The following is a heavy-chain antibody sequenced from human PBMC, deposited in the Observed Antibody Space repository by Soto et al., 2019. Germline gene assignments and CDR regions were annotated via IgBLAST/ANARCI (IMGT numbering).Heavy chain of an antibody. V-gene: IGHV3-33*01. CDR2: IWYDGSNQ. Sequence: WGSLRLSCAPSGFTFSTYGMHWVRQAPGKGLEWVAFIWYDGSNQYYEDSVKVRFTISRDNSKNMLYLQMNSLRAEDTAVYYCARALGAFNHASAYFHXWGQATSVTVSX. CDR1: GFTFSTYG. D-gene: IGHD3-16*01. J-gene: IGHJ4*02. CDR3: ARALGAFNHASAYFHX.